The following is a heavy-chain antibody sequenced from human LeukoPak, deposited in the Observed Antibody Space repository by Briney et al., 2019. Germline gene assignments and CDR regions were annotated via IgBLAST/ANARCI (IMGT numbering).Heavy chain of an antibody. CDR2: INTNTGNP. J-gene: IGHJ6*02. V-gene: IGHV7-4-1*02. D-gene: IGHD3-3*01. CDR3: ARGEYYDFWSGYLPPGYYYYGMDV. Sequence: ASVKVSCKASGYTFTSYAMNWVRQAPGQGLEWMGWINTNTGNPTYAQGFTGRFVFSLDTSVSTAYLQISSLKAEDTAVYYCARGEYYDFWSGYLPPGYYYYGMDVWGQGTTVTVSS. CDR1: GYTFTSYA.